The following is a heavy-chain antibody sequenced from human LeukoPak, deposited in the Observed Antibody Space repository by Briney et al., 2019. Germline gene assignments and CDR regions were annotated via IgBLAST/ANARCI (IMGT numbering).Heavy chain of an antibody. J-gene: IGHJ4*02. Sequence: SETLSPTCAVYGESFSDYYWSWIRQPPGKGLEWIGEIPHSGSTNYNPSLKSRVTMSLDTSKNQFSLNLTSVTAADTAVYYCARNPDSDHFDYWGQGTLVTVSS. V-gene: IGHV4-34*01. CDR3: ARNPDSDHFDY. D-gene: IGHD1-14*01. CDR2: IPHSGST. CDR1: GESFSDYY.